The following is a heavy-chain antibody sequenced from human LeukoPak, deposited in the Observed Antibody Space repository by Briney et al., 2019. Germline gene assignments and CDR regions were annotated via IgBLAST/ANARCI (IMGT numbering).Heavy chain of an antibody. Sequence: SETLSLTCTVSGGSISSSSYYWGWIRQPPGKGLEWIGSIYYSGSTYYNPSLKSRVTISVDTSKNQFSLKLSSVTAADTAVYYCARHSGYDYVYGGQGTLVTVSS. CDR3: ARHSGYDYVY. CDR1: GGSISSSSYY. J-gene: IGHJ4*02. CDR2: IYYSGST. D-gene: IGHD5-12*01. V-gene: IGHV4-39*01.